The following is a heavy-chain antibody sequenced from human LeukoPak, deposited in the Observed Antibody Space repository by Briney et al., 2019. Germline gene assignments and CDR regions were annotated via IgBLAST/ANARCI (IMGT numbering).Heavy chain of an antibody. CDR3: ARGVGPRVH. CDR1: GGSFSGYY. D-gene: IGHD1-26*01. J-gene: IGHJ1*01. CDR2: INHSGST. V-gene: IGHV4-34*01. Sequence: SETLSLTCAVYGGSFSGYYWSWIRQPPGKGLEWIGEINHSGSTNYNPSLKSRVTISVDTSKNQFSMKLSAVTAADTAVYYCARGVGPRVHWGQGTLVTVSS.